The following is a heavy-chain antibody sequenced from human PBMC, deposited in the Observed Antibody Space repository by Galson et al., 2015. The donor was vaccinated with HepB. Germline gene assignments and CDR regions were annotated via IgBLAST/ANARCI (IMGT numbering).Heavy chain of an antibody. CDR3: ARVTTALTIDY. Sequence: SVKVSCKASGYTFTSYGLSWVRQAPGQGLEWMGWISAYNGNTNYAQKLQGRVTMTTDTSTSTAYTSTAYMELRSLRSDDTAVYYCARVTTALTIDYWGQGTLVTVSS. CDR2: ISAYNGNT. D-gene: IGHD4-11*01. V-gene: IGHV1-18*04. J-gene: IGHJ4*02. CDR1: GYTFTSYG.